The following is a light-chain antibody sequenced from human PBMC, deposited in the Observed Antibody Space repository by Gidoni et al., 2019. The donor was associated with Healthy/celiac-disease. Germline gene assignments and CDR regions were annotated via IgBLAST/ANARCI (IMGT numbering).Light chain of an antibody. J-gene: IGKJ5*01. CDR1: QSISSY. CDR2: AAS. CDR3: QQCYSTPIT. Sequence: DIQMTQSPSSLSASVGDRVTITCRASQSISSYLNWYQQKPGKAPKLLIYAASSLQSGVPSRFSGSGSGTDFTLTISCLQPEDFATYYCQQCYSTPITFGQGTRLEIK. V-gene: IGKV1-39*01.